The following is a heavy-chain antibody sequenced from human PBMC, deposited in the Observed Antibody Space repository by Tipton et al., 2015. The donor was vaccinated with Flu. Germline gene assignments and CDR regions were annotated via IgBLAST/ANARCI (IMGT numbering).Heavy chain of an antibody. CDR2: IYTTGSV. J-gene: IGHJ4*02. CDR1: GDSLSNEQC. V-gene: IGHV4-61*02. Sequence: TLSLTCSVSGDSLSNEQCWVWIRQSAGRGLEWIGRIYTTGSVNYNPSLRGRVTIAGDTSRNHFSLQLTSVTAADTAVYFCARSPSYSGSGIYPYYFDDWGQGTLVTVAS. D-gene: IGHD3-10*01. CDR3: ARSPSYSGSGIYPYYFDD.